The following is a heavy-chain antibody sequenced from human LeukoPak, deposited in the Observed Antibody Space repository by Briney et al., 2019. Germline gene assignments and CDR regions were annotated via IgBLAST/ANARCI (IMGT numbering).Heavy chain of an antibody. D-gene: IGHD2-2*01. Sequence: GGSLRLSCAVSGLTFSNYWMHWVRQAPGKGLVWVSRISNDGTSTSYADSVKGRFTISRDNAKNTLYLQMNSLRGEDTAVYYCAKDLRYCSSTSCYLYYYYMDVWGKGTTVTVSS. V-gene: IGHV3-74*01. CDR1: GLTFSNYW. J-gene: IGHJ6*03. CDR2: ISNDGTST. CDR3: AKDLRYCSSTSCYLYYYYMDV.